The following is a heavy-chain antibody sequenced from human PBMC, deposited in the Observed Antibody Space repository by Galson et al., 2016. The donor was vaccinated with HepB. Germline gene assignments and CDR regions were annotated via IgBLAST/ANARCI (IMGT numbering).Heavy chain of an antibody. CDR2: TYYLSKWYN. J-gene: IGHJ6*03. V-gene: IGHV6-1*01. Sequence: CAISGDSVSSKNGGWNWIRQSPSRGLEWLGKTYYLSKWYNDYSVSLKGRITISPDTSKNQFSLNLNSVTPEDTAVYYCAREPPVVPPTYYYYMDVCGEGITVTVSS. D-gene: IGHD2-2*01. CDR3: AREPPVVPPTYYYYMDV. CDR1: GDSVSSKNGG.